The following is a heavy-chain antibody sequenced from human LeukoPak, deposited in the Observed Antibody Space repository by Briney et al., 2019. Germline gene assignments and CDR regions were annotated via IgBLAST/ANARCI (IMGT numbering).Heavy chain of an antibody. Sequence: SETLSLTCAVYGGSFSGYYWSWIRQPPGKGLEWIGEINHSGSTNYNPSLKSRVTISVDTSKNQFSLKLSSVTAADTAVYYCASSCGGGSCSTPTRLDYWGQGTLVTVSS. CDR3: ASSCGGGSCSTPTRLDY. CDR2: INHSGST. CDR1: GGSFSGYY. J-gene: IGHJ4*02. V-gene: IGHV4-34*01. D-gene: IGHD2-15*01.